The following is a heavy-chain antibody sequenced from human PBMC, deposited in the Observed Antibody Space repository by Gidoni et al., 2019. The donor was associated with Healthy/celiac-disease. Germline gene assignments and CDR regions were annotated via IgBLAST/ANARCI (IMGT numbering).Heavy chain of an antibody. CDR2: IVVGSGNT. CDR1: GFTFTGSA. V-gene: IGHV1-58*02. CDR3: AASITIFGVVILDY. Sequence: QMQLVQSGPEVKKPGTSVKVSCKASGFTFTGSAMPWVRQARGQRLEWIGWIVVGSGNTNYAQKFQERVTITRDMSTSTAYMELSSLRSEDTAVYYCAASITIFGVVILDYWGQGTLVTVSS. J-gene: IGHJ4*02. D-gene: IGHD3-3*01.